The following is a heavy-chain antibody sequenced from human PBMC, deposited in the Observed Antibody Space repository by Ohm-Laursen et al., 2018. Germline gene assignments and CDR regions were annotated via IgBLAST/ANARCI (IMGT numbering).Heavy chain of an antibody. J-gene: IGHJ4*02. CDR2: IYHSGGT. CDR1: GYSISSGYY. D-gene: IGHD3-22*01. Sequence: SETLSLTCAVSGYSISSGYYWAWVRQPPGKGLEWIGSIYHSGGTYYNPSLTLKSRVTISVDTSKNQFSLNLSSVTAADSAVYYCAKYSSDSKLAYYFDYWGQGTLVTVSS. CDR3: AKYSSDSKLAYYFDY. V-gene: IGHV4-38-2*01.